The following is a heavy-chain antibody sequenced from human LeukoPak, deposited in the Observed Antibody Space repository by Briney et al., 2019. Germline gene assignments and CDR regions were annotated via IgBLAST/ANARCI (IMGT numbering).Heavy chain of an antibody. V-gene: IGHV4-59*08. D-gene: IGHD4-17*01. CDR3: ASLTTVTQGYFDS. CDR1: GGSITSYY. J-gene: IGHJ4*02. CDR2: IYYSGSN. Sequence: SEALSLTCTVSGGSITSYYWSWIRQPPGEGLEWIGYIYYSGSNDYNPSLKSRLTISVDASKNQFSLKLSSVTATDTAVYYCASLTTVTQGYFDSWGQGTLVTVSS.